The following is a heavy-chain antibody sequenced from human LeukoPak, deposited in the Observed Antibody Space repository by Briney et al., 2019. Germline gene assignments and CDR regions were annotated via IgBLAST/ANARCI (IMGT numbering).Heavy chain of an antibody. CDR3: ARVLLGGSRDAFDI. CDR1: GFTFDDYG. Sequence: PGGSLRLSCAASGFTFDDYGVSWVRQAPGKGLEWVSGINWNGGSTGYADSVKGRFTISRDNAKNSLYLQMNSLRAEDTALYYCARVLLGGSRDAFDIWGQGTMVTVSS. D-gene: IGHD1-26*01. CDR2: INWNGGST. J-gene: IGHJ3*02. V-gene: IGHV3-20*04.